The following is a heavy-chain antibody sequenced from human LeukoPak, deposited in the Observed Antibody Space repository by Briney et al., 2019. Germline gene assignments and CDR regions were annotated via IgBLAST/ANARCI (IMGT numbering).Heavy chain of an antibody. CDR2: IDPNSGDT. V-gene: IGHV1-2*06. D-gene: IGHD3-9*01. J-gene: IGHJ4*02. CDR1: GYTFTDYA. CDR3: TRDLTTSGPIGI. Sequence: ASVKVSCKASGYTFTDYAIHWVRLAPGQGLEWMGRIDPNSGDTHYPQAFQGRVTVTRDRSITTAYMELTRLTSDDTAIYFCTRDLTTSGPIGIWGQGTLVTVST.